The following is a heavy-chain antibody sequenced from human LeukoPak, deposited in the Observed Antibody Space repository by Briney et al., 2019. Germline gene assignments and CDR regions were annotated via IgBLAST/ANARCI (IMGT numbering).Heavy chain of an antibody. CDR1: GFTFNNAW. V-gene: IGHV3-15*01. D-gene: IGHD6-13*01. J-gene: IGHJ4*02. Sequence: GGSLRLSCAASGFTFNNAWMSWVRQAPGKGLEWVGRIKSKTDAGTTDYAAPVKGRFTISRDDSKNTLFLEMNSLKIEDTAVYHCTTEIWDSSRHLYYFDYWGQGALVTVSS. CDR3: TTEIWDSSRHLYYFDY. CDR2: IKSKTDAGTT.